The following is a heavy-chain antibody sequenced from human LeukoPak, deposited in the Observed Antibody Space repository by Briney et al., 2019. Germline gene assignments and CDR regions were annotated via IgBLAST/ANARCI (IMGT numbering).Heavy chain of an antibody. CDR3: TRGHWGLQS. J-gene: IGHJ5*02. V-gene: IGHV4-59*02. CDR2: IHHSGNS. CDR1: GASVTDYY. Sequence: SETLSLTCTVSGASVTDYYWSWIRQSPGKGLEWISYIHHSGNSDYNPSLRSRVTTSLDTSKNQYSLNLISVTAADTAVYYCTRGHWGLQSWSQGTLVTVSS. D-gene: IGHD7-27*01.